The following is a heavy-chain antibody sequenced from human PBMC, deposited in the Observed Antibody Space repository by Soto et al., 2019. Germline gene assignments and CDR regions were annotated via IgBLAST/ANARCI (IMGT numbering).Heavy chain of an antibody. CDR2: ISSSSSYI. Sequence: EVQLVESGGGLVKPGGSLRLSCAASGFTFSSYSMNWVRQAPGKGLEWVSSISSSSSYIYYADSVKGRFTISRDNAKNSLCPQVNSLRAEDTAVYYCAREGIAAALDYWGQATLVTVSS. D-gene: IGHD6-13*01. CDR1: GFTFSSYS. J-gene: IGHJ4*02. CDR3: AREGIAAALDY. V-gene: IGHV3-21*01.